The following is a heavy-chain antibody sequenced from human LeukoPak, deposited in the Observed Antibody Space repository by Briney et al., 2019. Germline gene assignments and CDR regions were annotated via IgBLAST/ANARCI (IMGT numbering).Heavy chain of an antibody. Sequence: SEILSLTCAVYGGSFSGHYWTWIRQPPGKGLEWIGEINHSGSTNYNPSLKSRVTISVDTSKNQFSLKVSSVTAADTAVYYCARGISWSSNWFDPWGQGTLVTVSS. V-gene: IGHV4-34*01. D-gene: IGHD3-10*01. CDR1: GGSFSGHY. CDR2: INHSGST. CDR3: ARGISWSSNWFDP. J-gene: IGHJ5*02.